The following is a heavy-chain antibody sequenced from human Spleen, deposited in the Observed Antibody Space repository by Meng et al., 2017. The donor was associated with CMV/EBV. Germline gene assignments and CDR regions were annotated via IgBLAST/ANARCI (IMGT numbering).Heavy chain of an antibody. CDR1: GGSFSGYY. CDR3: ARVGLIAVAGSFDY. D-gene: IGHD6-19*01. Sequence: QVQLQQWGAGLLKPSEXLSCTCAVYGGSFSGYYWGWIRQPPGKGLEWIGEINHSGSANYNPSLKSRVTISVDTSKNQFSLKLSSVTAADTAVYYCARVGLIAVAGSFDYWGQGTLVTVSS. J-gene: IGHJ4*02. CDR2: INHSGSA. V-gene: IGHV4-34*01.